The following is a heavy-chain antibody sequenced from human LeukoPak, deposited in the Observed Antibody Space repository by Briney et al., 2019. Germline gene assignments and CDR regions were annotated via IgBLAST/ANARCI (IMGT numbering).Heavy chain of an antibody. Sequence: GGSLRLSCAASGFTFSSYGMHWVRQAPGKGLEWVAVIWYDGSNKYYGDSVKGRFTISRDNSKNTLYLQMNSLRAEDTAVYYCARDPYYYDSSGYYGEGFDYWGQGTLVTVSS. CDR2: IWYDGSNK. D-gene: IGHD3-22*01. V-gene: IGHV3-33*01. CDR1: GFTFSSYG. J-gene: IGHJ4*02. CDR3: ARDPYYYDSSGYYGEGFDY.